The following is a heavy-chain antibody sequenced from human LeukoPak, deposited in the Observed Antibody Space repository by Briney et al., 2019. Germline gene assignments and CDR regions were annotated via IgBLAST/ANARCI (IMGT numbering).Heavy chain of an antibody. J-gene: IGHJ4*02. Sequence: GGSLRLSCAASGFTFRSYGMHWVRQAPGKGLEWVAFIRFDGSNQYYADSVKGRFTISRDNSKNTLYLQMNSLRTEDTAVYYCAKVPGKWELVDSSGQGTLVTVSS. CDR3: AKVPGKWELVDS. D-gene: IGHD1-26*01. CDR2: IRFDGSNQ. V-gene: IGHV3-30*02. CDR1: GFTFRSYG.